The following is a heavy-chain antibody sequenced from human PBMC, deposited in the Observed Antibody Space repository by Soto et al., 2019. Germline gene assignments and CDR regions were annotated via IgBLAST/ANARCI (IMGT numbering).Heavy chain of an antibody. CDR3: ARDKITDIFDY. J-gene: IGHJ4*02. CDR1: GGSFSGYY. D-gene: IGHD3-10*01. V-gene: IGHV4-34*01. CDR2: INHSGST. Sequence: TSETLSLTCAFYGGSFSGYYWTWIRQPPGTGLEWIGEINHSGSTNYNPSLKSRVTISVDTSKNQFSLKLTSVTAADTAVYYCARDKITDIFDYWGQGTLVTVSS.